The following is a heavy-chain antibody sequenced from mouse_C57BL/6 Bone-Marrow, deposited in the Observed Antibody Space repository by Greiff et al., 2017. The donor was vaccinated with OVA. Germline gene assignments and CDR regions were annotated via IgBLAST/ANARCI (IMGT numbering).Heavy chain of an antibody. CDR3: ARGGWLLYAMDY. CDR1: GFTFSSYA. CDR2: ISDGGSYT. Sequence: EVQLLESGGGLVKPGGSLKLSCAASGFTFSSYAMSWVRQTPEKRLEWVATISDGGSYTYYPDNVKGRFTISRDNAKNNLYLQMSHLKSEDTAVYDCARGGWLLYAMDYWGQGTSVTVSS. D-gene: IGHD2-2*01. V-gene: IGHV5-4*01. J-gene: IGHJ4*01.